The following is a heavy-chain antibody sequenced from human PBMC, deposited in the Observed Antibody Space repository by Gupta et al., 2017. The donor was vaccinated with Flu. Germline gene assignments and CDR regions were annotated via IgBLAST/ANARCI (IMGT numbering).Heavy chain of an antibody. J-gene: IGHJ4*02. CDR3: ARDHPSWFYFDN. D-gene: IGHD6-13*01. CDR1: GDSITLYY. V-gene: IGHV4-59*01. Sequence: QVQLHQSGPGLVKSSETLSLTCTVSGDSITLYYWSWVRQAPGKGLEWIGYVYHGGDTKYNPSLKSRVTMSLDTSKNQISLKLSSVTAADTAVYYCARDHPSWFYFDNWGQGTLVTVSS. CDR2: VYHGGDT.